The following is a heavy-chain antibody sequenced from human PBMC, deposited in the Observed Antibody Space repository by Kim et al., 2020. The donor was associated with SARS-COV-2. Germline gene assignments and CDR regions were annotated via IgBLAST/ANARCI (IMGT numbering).Heavy chain of an antibody. CDR2: ISSSSSYI. CDR3: ARAGQQLVSGDLYYYYGMDV. V-gene: IGHV3-21*01. CDR1: GFTFSSYS. D-gene: IGHD6-13*01. J-gene: IGHJ6*02. Sequence: GGSLRLSCAASGFTFSSYSMNWVRQAPGKGLEWVSSISSSSSYIYYADSVKGRFTISRDNAKNSLYLQMNSLRAEDTAVYYCARAGQQLVSGDLYYYYGMDVWGQGTTVTVSS.